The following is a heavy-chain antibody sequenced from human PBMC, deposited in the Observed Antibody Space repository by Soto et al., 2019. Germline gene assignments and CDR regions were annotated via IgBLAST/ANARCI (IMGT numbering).Heavy chain of an antibody. CDR1: GGSISSYY. CDR3: ARARITMVREVIKYNMDV. J-gene: IGHJ6*02. Sequence: SETLSLTCSVSGGSISSYYWSWIRRPPGKGLEWIGYIYNSGSTHSNPSLQSRVTISVDTSKNQFSLKLSSVTAADTGIYYCARARITMVREVIKYNMDVWGQGTTVTVSS. CDR2: IYNSGST. V-gene: IGHV4-59*01. D-gene: IGHD3-10*01.